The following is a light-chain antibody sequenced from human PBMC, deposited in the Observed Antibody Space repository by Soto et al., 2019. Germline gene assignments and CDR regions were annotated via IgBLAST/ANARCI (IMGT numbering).Light chain of an antibody. Sequence: EIVFTQSPVTLSLSPGKGATLSCRASQSISSIYLAWYQQRPGQPASLLLYRAASRTTGSSGSISGSGAGTEYSPTIISRLSEDFATYYCQHDNSHLNAFGQGTRLDIK. V-gene: IGKV3-15*01. CDR1: QSISSIY. CDR3: QHDNSHLNA. CDR2: RAA. J-gene: IGKJ1*01.